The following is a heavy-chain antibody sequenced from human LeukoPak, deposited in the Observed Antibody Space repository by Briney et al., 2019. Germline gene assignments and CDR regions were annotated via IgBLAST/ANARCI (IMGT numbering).Heavy chain of an antibody. J-gene: IGHJ4*02. CDR2: ISSSSSYI. D-gene: IGHD6-19*01. CDR3: ARGGEAIAVAPGDY. Sequence: GGSLRLSCAASGFTFSSYSMNWVRQAPGKGLEWVSSISSSSSYIYYADSVKGRFTISRDNAKNSLYLQMNSLRAEDTAVYYCARGGEAIAVAPGDYWGQGTLVTVSS. V-gene: IGHV3-21*01. CDR1: GFTFSSYS.